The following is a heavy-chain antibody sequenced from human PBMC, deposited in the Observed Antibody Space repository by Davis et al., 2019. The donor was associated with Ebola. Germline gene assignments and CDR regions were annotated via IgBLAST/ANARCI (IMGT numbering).Heavy chain of an antibody. V-gene: IGHV1-2*02. CDR1: GYSFTHYS. CDR2: ISLNSGST. D-gene: IGHD3-16*01. J-gene: IGHJ5*02. CDR3: ARGLPPPTGGGYNWFDP. Sequence: ASVKVSCKASGYSFTHYSFSWVRQAPGQGLEWMGWISLNSGSTKYSHKFQGRVTMTRDTSINTAHVELSGLRSDDTAVYYCARGLPPPTGGGYNWFDPWGQGALVTVSS.